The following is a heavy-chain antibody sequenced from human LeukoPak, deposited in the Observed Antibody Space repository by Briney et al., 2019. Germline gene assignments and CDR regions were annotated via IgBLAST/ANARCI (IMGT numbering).Heavy chain of an antibody. CDR2: VKSDGSTT. D-gene: IGHD2/OR15-2a*01. CDR1: GFTFSAYW. V-gene: IGHV3-74*01. J-gene: IGHJ4*02. Sequence: GGSLRLSCAASGFTFSAYWMDWVRQAPGKGLVWVSRVKSDGSTTVYADSVKGRFTISRDNVKNTVYLQMSSLRVEDTDVYYCARAFSGPDSWGQGTLVTVSS. CDR3: ARAFSGPDS.